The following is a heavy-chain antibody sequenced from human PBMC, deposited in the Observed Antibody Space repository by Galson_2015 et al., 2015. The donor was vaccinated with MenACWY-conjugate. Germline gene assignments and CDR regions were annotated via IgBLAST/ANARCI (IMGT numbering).Heavy chain of an antibody. Sequence: SLRLSCAASGFTFSTYAMTWVRQAPGKGLEWVSGISGSGSTTYYADSVKGRFTISRDNSKNTLYLEINSLRVDDTAVYYCAKDIIVGIGSYTTFDYWGQGTLVTVSS. CDR2: ISGSGSTT. CDR3: AKDIIVGIGSYTTFDY. D-gene: IGHD3-10*01. CDR1: GFTFSTYA. J-gene: IGHJ4*02. V-gene: IGHV3-23*01.